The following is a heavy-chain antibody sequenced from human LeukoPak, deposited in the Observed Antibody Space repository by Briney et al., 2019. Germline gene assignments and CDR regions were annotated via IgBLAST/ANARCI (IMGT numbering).Heavy chain of an antibody. J-gene: IGHJ4*02. Sequence: PSETLSLTCTVSGGSISDYYWSWIRQPPGQKLEWIGYIYSSGSTNYNPSLKSRVTFSADTSKNQFSLKLGSVTAADTGVYYCAREVTTGIASAGRVDYWGQGTLVTVSS. CDR1: GGSISDYY. D-gene: IGHD6-13*01. V-gene: IGHV4-59*01. CDR3: AREVTTGIASAGRVDY. CDR2: IYSSGST.